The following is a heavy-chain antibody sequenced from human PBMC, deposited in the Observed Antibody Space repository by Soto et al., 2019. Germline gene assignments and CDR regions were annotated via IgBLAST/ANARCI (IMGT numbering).Heavy chain of an antibody. CDR1: GGSISSSSYY. V-gene: IGHV4-39*01. D-gene: IGHD5-12*01. CDR3: ASDNSGYAVNYFDY. Sequence: SETLSLTCTVSGGSISSSSYYWGWIRQPPGKGLEWIGSIYYSGSTYYNPSLKSRVTISVDTSNNQFSLKLSSVTAADTGVYYCASDNSGYAVNYFDYWGQGTLVTVSS. CDR2: IYYSGST. J-gene: IGHJ4*02.